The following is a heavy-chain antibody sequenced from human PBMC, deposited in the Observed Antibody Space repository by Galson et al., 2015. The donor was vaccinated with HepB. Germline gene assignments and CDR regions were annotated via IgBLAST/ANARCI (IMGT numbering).Heavy chain of an antibody. J-gene: IGHJ2*01. D-gene: IGHD3-9*01. Sequence: SLRLSCAASGFTFSSYSMNWVRQAPGKGLEWVSSTSTSSSYKYYADSVKGRFTISRDNAKSSLFLQMSSLRAEDTAVYYCVRGLDDILTGYSPWYFDLWGRGTLVTVSS. CDR1: GFTFSSYS. V-gene: IGHV3-21*01. CDR2: TSTSSSYK. CDR3: VRGLDDILTGYSPWYFDL.